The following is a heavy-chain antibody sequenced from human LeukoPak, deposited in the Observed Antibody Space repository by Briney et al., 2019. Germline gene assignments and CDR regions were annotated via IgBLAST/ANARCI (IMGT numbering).Heavy chain of an antibody. Sequence: ASVKVSCKASGYTFTSYDINWVRQATRQGLEWMGWMNPNSGNTGYAQKFRGRVTMTRNTSISTAYMELSSLRSEDTAVYYCAIDSSGYAYYYYYGMDVWGQGTTVTVSS. CDR3: AIDSSGYAYYYYYGMDV. CDR2: MNPNSGNT. V-gene: IGHV1-8*01. J-gene: IGHJ6*02. CDR1: GYTFTSYD. D-gene: IGHD3-22*01.